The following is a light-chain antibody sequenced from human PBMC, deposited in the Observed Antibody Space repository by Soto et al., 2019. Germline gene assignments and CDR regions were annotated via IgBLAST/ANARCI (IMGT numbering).Light chain of an antibody. J-gene: IGLJ1*01. Sequence: SVLTQPPSASGTPGQRVTISCSGGSSNIGTNAVNWYQQLPGTAPKLLIYNNNQRPSGVPDRFSGSKSGTSASLAISGLQSEDEADCYCAAWDDSLNGYVFGTGTKVTV. CDR3: AAWDDSLNGYV. V-gene: IGLV1-44*01. CDR2: NNN. CDR1: SSNIGTNA.